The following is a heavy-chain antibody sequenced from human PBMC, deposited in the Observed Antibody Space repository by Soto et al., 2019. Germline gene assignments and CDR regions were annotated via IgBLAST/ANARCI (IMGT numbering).Heavy chain of an antibody. CDR3: ARGPNGCYYYGMDV. CDR1: GGSISSGGYS. J-gene: IGHJ6*02. V-gene: IGHV4-30-2*06. CDR2: IYHNGNT. D-gene: IGHD2-8*01. Sequence: QLQLQESGSGLVKPSQTLSLTCAVSGGSISSGGYSWSWIRQFPGKGLEWIGYIYHNGNTYYNPSLKSRVTVSVDRSKNHFSLKLSSMTAADTAVYYCARGPNGCYYYGMDVWGQGTTVTVSS.